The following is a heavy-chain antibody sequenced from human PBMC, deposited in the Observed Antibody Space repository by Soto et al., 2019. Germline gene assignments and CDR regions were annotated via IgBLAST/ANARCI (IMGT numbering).Heavy chain of an antibody. CDR3: ARGGYDSGDFFDF. CDR2: IYDSEST. Sequence: QVQLQESGPGLVKPSQTLSLTCTVTGGSISSGDSYWSWIRQPPGKGLEWIGYIYDSESTYYNPSPQSRVIISADTSKNQVPLKLSSVTAADTAVYYCARGGYDSGDFFDFWGQGTLVTVSS. D-gene: IGHD3-22*01. J-gene: IGHJ4*02. CDR1: GGSISSGDSY. V-gene: IGHV4-30-4*01.